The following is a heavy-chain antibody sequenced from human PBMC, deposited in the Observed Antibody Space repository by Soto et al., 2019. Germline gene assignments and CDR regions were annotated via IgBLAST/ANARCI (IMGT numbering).Heavy chain of an antibody. D-gene: IGHD3-10*01. CDR1: GGSISSYY. Sequence: SETLSLTCTVSGGSISSYYWSWIRQPPGKGLEWIGYIYYSGSTNYNPSLKSRVTISVDTSKNQFSLKLSSVTAADTAVYYCARDHGYYGSGSYYNDIWGQGTLVTVSS. CDR3: ARDHGYYGSGSYYNDI. V-gene: IGHV4-59*01. CDR2: IYYSGST. J-gene: IGHJ4*02.